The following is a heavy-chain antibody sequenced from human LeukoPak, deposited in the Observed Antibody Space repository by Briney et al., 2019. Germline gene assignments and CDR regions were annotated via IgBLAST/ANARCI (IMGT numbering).Heavy chain of an antibody. CDR1: GFTFDDYA. CDR3: AKGGWYDILTGYYKHDAFDI. D-gene: IGHD3-9*01. CDR2: ISWNSGSI. J-gene: IGHJ3*02. V-gene: IGHV3-9*01. Sequence: GRSLRLSCAASGFTFDDYAMHWVRQAPGKGLEWVSGISWNSGSIGYADSVKGRFTISRDNVKNSLYLQMNSLRAEDTALYYCAKGGWYDILTGYYKHDAFDIWGQGTMVTVSS.